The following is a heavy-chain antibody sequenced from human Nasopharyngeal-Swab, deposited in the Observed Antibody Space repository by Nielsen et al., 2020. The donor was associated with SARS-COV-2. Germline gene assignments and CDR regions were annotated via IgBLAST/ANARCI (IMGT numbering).Heavy chain of an antibody. J-gene: IGHJ3*02. CDR2: IRSKAYGGAP. D-gene: IGHD1-26*01. Sequence: GGSLRLSCTTSGFTFGDYAMSWFRQAPVKGLEWVGFIRSKAYGGAPEYAASVKGRFTISRDGAESIAYLQMNSLETEDTGVYYCARSVGSFYGQGAFDIWGQGTMVTVSS. CDR1: GFTFGDYA. V-gene: IGHV3-49*01. CDR3: ARSVGSFYGQGAFDI.